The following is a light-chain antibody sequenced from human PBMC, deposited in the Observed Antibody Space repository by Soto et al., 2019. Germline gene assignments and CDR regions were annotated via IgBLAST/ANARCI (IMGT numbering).Light chain of an antibody. V-gene: IGKV3-20*01. CDR1: QSVRSNY. CDR3: QQYGSSPNT. Sequence: EIVLTQSPGTLSLSPGERATLSCRASQSVRSNYLAWYQQKPGQAPRLLIDGASTRATGIPDRFSGSGSGTDFTLTISRLEPEDLAVYYCQQYGSSPNTFGQGTKLEIK. J-gene: IGKJ2*01. CDR2: GAS.